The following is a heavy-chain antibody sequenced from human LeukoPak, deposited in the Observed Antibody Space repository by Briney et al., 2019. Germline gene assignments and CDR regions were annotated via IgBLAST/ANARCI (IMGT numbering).Heavy chain of an antibody. D-gene: IGHD2-21*02. CDR1: GYSFGTDW. CDR3: TAIRPDY. Sequence: GGSLRLSCAASGYSFGTDWMHWVRQAPGKGLVWVARIKSDVSKTDYAASVKGRFTISRDDANNILYLQMNSLRVDDTAVYYCTAIRPDYWGQGTVVTVSS. J-gene: IGHJ4*02. V-gene: IGHV3-74*01. CDR2: IKSDVSKT.